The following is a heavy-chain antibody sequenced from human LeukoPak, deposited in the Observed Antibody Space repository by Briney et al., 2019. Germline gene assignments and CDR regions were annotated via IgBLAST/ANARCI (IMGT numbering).Heavy chain of an antibody. CDR2: IYYSGST. V-gene: IGHV4-39*01. CDR1: GFTFSSYG. J-gene: IGHJ4*02. D-gene: IGHD3-9*01. CDR3: ASSLRDILTGYYPTFDY. Sequence: GSLRLSCAASGFTFSSYGMSWVRQPPGKGLEWIGSIYYSGSTYYNPSLKSRVTISVDTSKNQFSLKLSSVTAADTAVYYCASSLRDILTGYYPTFDYWGQGTLVTVSS.